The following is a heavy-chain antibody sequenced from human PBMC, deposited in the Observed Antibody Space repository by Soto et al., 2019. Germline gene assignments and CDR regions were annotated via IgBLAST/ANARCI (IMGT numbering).Heavy chain of an antibody. D-gene: IGHD6-13*01. CDR1: GGSFSGYY. CDR3: ARGPRGSSYVY. CDR2: INHSGST. V-gene: IGHV4-34*01. J-gene: IGHJ4*02. Sequence: QVQLQQWGAGLLKPSETLSLTCAVYGGSFSGYYWSWIRQPPGKGLEWIGEINHSGSTNYNPPLKSRVTISVDTSKNQFSLKLSSVTAADTAVYYCARGPRGSSYVYWGQGTLVTVSS.